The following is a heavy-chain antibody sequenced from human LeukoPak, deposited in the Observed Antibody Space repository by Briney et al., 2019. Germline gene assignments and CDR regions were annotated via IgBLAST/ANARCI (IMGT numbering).Heavy chain of an antibody. CDR3: ARGSPMTPFPYFDY. CDR2: INPNSGDT. CDR1: GYTFTGYY. J-gene: IGHJ4*02. D-gene: IGHD2-15*01. Sequence: GASVRVSCKASGYTFTGYYMHWVRQAPGQGLEWMGWINPNSGDTNYAQKFQGRVTMTRDTSINIGYMELSRLRTDDTAVYYCARGSPMTPFPYFDYWGQGTLVTVSS. V-gene: IGHV1-2*02.